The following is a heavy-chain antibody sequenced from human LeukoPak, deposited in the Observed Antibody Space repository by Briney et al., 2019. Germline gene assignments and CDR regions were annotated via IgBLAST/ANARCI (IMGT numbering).Heavy chain of an antibody. J-gene: IGHJ4*02. CDR3: ARENRDYHGSGSYSVFDC. CDR1: GGFISSYF. V-gene: IGHV4-4*07. CDR2: ISTSGTT. Sequence: SETLSLTCTVSGGFISSYFWSWIRQPAGKGLEWIGRISTSGTTNYNPSLKSRVTMSVDTSKNQFSLKLSSVTAADTAVYYCARENRDYHGSGSYSVFDCWGQGTLVTVSS. D-gene: IGHD3-10*01.